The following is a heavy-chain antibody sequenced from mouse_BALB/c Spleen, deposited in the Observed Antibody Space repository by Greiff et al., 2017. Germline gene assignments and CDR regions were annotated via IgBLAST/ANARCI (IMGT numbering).Heavy chain of an antibody. D-gene: IGHD4-1*02. CDR1: GDSITSGY. CDR3: ARSPQLVKGMDY. J-gene: IGHJ4*01. V-gene: IGHV3-8*02. Sequence: EVMLVESGPSLVKPSQTLSLTCSVTGDSITSGYWNWIRKFPGNKLEYMGYISYSGSTYYNPSLKSRISITRDTSKNQYYLQLNSVTTEDTATYYCARSPQLVKGMDYWGQGTSVTVSS. CDR2: ISYSGST.